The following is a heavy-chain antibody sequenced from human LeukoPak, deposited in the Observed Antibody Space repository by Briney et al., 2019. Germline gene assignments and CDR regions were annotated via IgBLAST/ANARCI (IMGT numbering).Heavy chain of an antibody. CDR3: ARAYGSSGYYQLPIDC. D-gene: IGHD3-22*01. CDR1: GFTFSSYA. V-gene: IGHV3-23*01. Sequence: PGGSLRLSCAASGFTFSSYAMSWVRQAPGKGLEWVSGITGSGGTTHHVDSVKGRFTISRDNSKNTLFLQMNSLRVEDTALYYCARAYGSSGYYQLPIDCWGQGTLVTVSS. CDR2: ITGSGGTT. J-gene: IGHJ4*02.